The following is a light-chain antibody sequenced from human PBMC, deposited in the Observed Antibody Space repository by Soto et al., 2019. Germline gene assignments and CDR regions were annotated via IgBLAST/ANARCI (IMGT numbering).Light chain of an antibody. CDR3: QQYYSYPPT. CDR1: QGISSY. J-gene: IGKJ2*01. Sequence: AIRMTQSPSSFSASTGDRVTITCRASQGISSYLAWYQQKPGKAPKLLIYAASTLQSGVPSRFSGSGSGTDFTITISCPQSEDFATYYCQQYYSYPPTFGQGTKLEIK. CDR2: AAS. V-gene: IGKV1-8*01.